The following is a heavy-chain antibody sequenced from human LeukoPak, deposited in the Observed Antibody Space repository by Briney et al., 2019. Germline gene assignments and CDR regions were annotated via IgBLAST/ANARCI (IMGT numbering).Heavy chain of an antibody. J-gene: IGHJ4*02. Sequence: GGSLRLSCAASGFTFSSYSMNWVRQAPGKGLEWVSSINSGLNYIYYADAVKGRFTISRDNAKNSLYLQMNSLRAEDTAVYYCARGGHCSSTSCSKGTLDYWGQGTLVTVSS. CDR1: GFTFSSYS. D-gene: IGHD2-2*03. CDR3: ARGGHCSSTSCSKGTLDY. CDR2: INSGLNYI. V-gene: IGHV3-21*01.